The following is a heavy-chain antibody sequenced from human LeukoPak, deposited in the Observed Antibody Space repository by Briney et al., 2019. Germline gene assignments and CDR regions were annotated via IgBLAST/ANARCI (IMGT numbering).Heavy chain of an antibody. CDR2: ISSSGSTI. D-gene: IGHD4-17*01. V-gene: IGHV3-48*03. J-gene: IGHJ4*02. Sequence: GGSLRLSCAASGFTLSSYEMNWVRQAPGKGLEWVSYISSSGSTIKYAESVKGRFTISRDNAKNSLYLQMNSLRAEDTAVYYCARDGSAHGDFTQGFDYWGQGTLVTVSS. CDR3: ARDGSAHGDFTQGFDY. CDR1: GFTLSSYE.